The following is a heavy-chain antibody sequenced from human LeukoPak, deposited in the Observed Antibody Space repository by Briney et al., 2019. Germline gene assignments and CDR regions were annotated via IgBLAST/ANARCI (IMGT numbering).Heavy chain of an antibody. CDR2: INPSGGST. J-gene: IGHJ5*02. Sequence: ASVKVSCKASGCTFTSYYMHWVRQAPGQGLEWMGIINPSGGSTSYAQKFQGRVTMTRDTSTSTVYMELSSLRSEDTAVYYCARDRNLRAVRGRDWFDPWGQGTLVTVSS. D-gene: IGHD3-10*01. CDR1: GCTFTSYY. CDR3: ARDRNLRAVRGRDWFDP. V-gene: IGHV1-46*01.